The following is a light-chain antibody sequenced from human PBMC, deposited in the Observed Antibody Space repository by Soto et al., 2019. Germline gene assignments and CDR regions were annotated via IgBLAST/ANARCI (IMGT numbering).Light chain of an antibody. CDR1: QSVSSSY. CDR3: QQYGSSGT. Sequence: EIVLTQSPGTLSLSPGERATLSCRASQSVSSSYLAWYQQKPGQAPRLLIYDASKRATGIPARFSGSGSGTDFTLTISRLEPEDFAVYYCQQYGSSGTFGQGTKVDIK. V-gene: IGKV3-20*01. CDR2: DAS. J-gene: IGKJ1*01.